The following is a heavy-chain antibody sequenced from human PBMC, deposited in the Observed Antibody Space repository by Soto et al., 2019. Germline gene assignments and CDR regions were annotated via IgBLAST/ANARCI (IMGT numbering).Heavy chain of an antibody. V-gene: IGHV3-23*01. Sequence: EVQLLESGGGLVQPGGSLRLSCAASGFTFSFCAMNWVRQAPGKGLEWVSSTRGSGGDTYYADSVRGRFTFSRDNSKNTLYLQMNSLRVEDTAVYYCVKGHSHSYYYFDYWGQGTLVTVSS. CDR3: VKGHSHSYYYFDY. CDR2: TRGSGGDT. J-gene: IGHJ4*02. CDR1: GFTFSFCA. D-gene: IGHD1-26*01.